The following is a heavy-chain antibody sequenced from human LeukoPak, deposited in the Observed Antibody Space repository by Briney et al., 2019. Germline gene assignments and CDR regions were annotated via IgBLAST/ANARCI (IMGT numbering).Heavy chain of an antibody. D-gene: IGHD2-21*02. CDR2: MYYSGTT. Sequence: SGTLSLTCTVSGGSITSYYRSWIRQSPGKGLEWIGFMYYSGTTNYNPSLKSRVTISLGMSKNQFSLKLSSVTAADTAVYYCARLPMAVTPHVDYWGQGTLVTVSS. CDR3: ARLPMAVTPHVDY. V-gene: IGHV4-59*01. J-gene: IGHJ4*02. CDR1: GGSITSYY.